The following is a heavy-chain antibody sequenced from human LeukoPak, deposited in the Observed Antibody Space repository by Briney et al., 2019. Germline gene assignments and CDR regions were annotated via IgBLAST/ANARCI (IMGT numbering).Heavy chain of an antibody. Sequence: SGGSLRLSCAASGFTFSSYGMHWVRQAPGKGLEWVAFIRYDGSNKYYADSVKGRFTISRDNSKNTLYLQMNSLRAEDTAVYYCAKEPTSYYDFWSGYYSGGIDYWGQGTLVTVSS. CDR1: GFTFSSYG. V-gene: IGHV3-30*02. CDR3: AKEPTSYYDFWSGYYSGGIDY. J-gene: IGHJ4*02. D-gene: IGHD3-3*01. CDR2: IRYDGSNK.